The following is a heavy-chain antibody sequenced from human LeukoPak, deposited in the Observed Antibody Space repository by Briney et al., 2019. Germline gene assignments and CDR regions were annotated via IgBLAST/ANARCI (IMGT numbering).Heavy chain of an antibody. D-gene: IGHD2-2*01. J-gene: IGHJ4*02. CDR1: GFTFSSYW. CDR2: MNLDGSGK. CDR3: ARDEPEYCSSTSCYSSDY. Sequence: GGSLRLSCAASGFTFSSYWMTWVRQAPGKGLEWVANMNLDGSGKYYVDSVKGRFTISRDNAKNSLYLQMNSLRAEDTAVYYCARDEPEYCSSTSCYSSDYWGQGTLATVSS. V-gene: IGHV3-7*01.